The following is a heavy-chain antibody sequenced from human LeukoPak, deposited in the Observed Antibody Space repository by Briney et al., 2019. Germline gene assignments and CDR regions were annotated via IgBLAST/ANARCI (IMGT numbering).Heavy chain of an antibody. CDR1: GFTVSSNY. CDR2: IYSGGST. CDR3: ASALGTYYDILTGYLGQDY. D-gene: IGHD3-9*01. Sequence: GGSLRLSCAASGFTVSSNYMSWVRQAPGKGLEWVSVIYSGGSTYYADSVKGRFTISRDNSKNTLYLQMNSLRAEDTAVYYCASALGTYYDILTGYLGQDYWGQGTLVTVSS. J-gene: IGHJ4*02. V-gene: IGHV3-66*01.